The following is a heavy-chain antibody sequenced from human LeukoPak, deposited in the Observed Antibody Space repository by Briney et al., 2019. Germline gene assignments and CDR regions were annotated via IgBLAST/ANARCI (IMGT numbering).Heavy chain of an antibody. V-gene: IGHV4-4*07. Sequence: PSETLSLTCTVSGGSISSYYWSWIRQPAGKGLEWIGRIYTSGSTNYNPSLKSRVTMSVDTSKNQFSLKLSSVTAADTAVYYCARDGAEGLSSSWDDYWGQGTLVTVSS. J-gene: IGHJ4*02. D-gene: IGHD6-13*01. CDR1: GGSISSYY. CDR2: IYTSGST. CDR3: ARDGAEGLSSSWDDY.